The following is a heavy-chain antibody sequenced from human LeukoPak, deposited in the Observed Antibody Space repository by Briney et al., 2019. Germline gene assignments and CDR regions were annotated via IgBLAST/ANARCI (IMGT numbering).Heavy chain of an antibody. CDR3: ARHIYKQLLDD. CDR2: IENSQTP. V-gene: IGHV4-39*01. D-gene: IGHD1-26*01. J-gene: IGHJ4*02. Sequence: SETLSLTCTVSGGSISSSGYFWGWIRQPPWRGLEWIVTIENSQTPYYNPSLKSRVTISVDTSKNQFSLKVSSVTAADTAVYYCARHIYKQLLDDWGQGTLVTVSS. CDR1: GGSISSSGYF.